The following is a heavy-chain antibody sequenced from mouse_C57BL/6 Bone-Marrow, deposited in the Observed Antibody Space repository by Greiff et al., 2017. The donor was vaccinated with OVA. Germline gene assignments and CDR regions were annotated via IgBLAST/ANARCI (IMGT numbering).Heavy chain of an antibody. CDR2: IYPGGGYT. Sequence: LVESGAELVRPGTSVKMSCKASGYTFTHYWIGWAKQRPGHGLEWIGDIYPGGGYTQYTEKFKGKATLTADNSSSTAYMQFSSLTSEYAAIYYCSRSIDYGWYFDVWGTGTTVTVSS. CDR3: SRSIDYGWYFDV. D-gene: IGHD2-4*01. J-gene: IGHJ1*03. CDR1: GYTFTHYW. V-gene: IGHV1-63*01.